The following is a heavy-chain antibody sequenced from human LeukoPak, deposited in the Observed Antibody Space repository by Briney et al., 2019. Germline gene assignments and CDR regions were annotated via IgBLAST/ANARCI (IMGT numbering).Heavy chain of an antibody. CDR1: GGTFSSYA. CDR3: ARDSRQQLTYYYYYMDV. V-gene: IGHV1-69*01. J-gene: IGHJ6*03. Sequence: ASVKVSCKASGGTFSSYAISWVRQAPGQGLEWMGGIIPIFGTANYAQKFQGRVTITADESTSTAYMELSSLRSEDTAVYYCARDSRQQLTYYYYYMDVWGKGTTVTVSS. D-gene: IGHD6-13*01. CDR2: IIPIFGTA.